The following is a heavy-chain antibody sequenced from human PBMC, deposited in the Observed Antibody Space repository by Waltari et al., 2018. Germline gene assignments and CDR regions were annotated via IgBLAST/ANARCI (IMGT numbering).Heavy chain of an antibody. V-gene: IGHV4-34*01. CDR3: ANMYYYDSSGYYYKDY. CDR2: INHSGST. CDR1: GGSFSGYY. Sequence: QVQLQQWGAGLLKPSETLSLTCAVYGGSFSGYYWSWIRQPRGKGLEWIGEINHSGSTNYNPSLTSRVTISVDTSKNQFSLKLSSVTAADTAVYYCANMYYYDSSGYYYKDYWGQGTLVTVSS. D-gene: IGHD3-22*01. J-gene: IGHJ4*02.